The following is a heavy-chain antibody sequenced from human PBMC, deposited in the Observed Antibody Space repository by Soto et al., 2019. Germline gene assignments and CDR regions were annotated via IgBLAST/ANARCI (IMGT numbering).Heavy chain of an antibody. D-gene: IGHD6-19*01. CDR2: ILHSGNT. V-gene: IGHV4-39*01. Sequence: QLQLQESGPGLVKPSETLSLTCTVSGGSITRNNHYWGWIRQSPGKGLEWIGNILHSGNTNYKPSLKSRVTMSVETSKNQFSLKMNSVTPADTAVYYCARLGSSGWYQGSYFDYWGQGTLVTVSS. J-gene: IGHJ4*02. CDR3: ARLGSSGWYQGSYFDY. CDR1: GGSITRNNHY.